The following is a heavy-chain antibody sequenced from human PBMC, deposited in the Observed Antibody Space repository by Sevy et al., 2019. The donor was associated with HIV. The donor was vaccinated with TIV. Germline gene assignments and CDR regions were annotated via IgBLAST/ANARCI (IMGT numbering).Heavy chain of an antibody. CDR1: GFTFSDYH. D-gene: IGHD5-12*01. V-gene: IGHV3-11*01. J-gene: IGHJ6*02. Sequence: GGSLRLSCAASGFTFSDYHMSWIRQAPGKGLEWVSYISSSGSTIYYADSVKGRFTISRDNAKNSLYLQMNSLRAEDTAVYYCARDRRDGYKDGMDVWGQGTTVTVSS. CDR3: ARDRRDGYKDGMDV. CDR2: ISSSGSTI.